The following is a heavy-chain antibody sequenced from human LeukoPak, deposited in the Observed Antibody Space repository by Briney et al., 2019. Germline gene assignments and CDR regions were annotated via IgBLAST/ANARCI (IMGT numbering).Heavy chain of an antibody. CDR1: GFTFSSYG. CDR3: AKDSRLKRSYSSGWNLFDY. CDR2: ISYDGSNK. D-gene: IGHD6-19*01. V-gene: IGHV3-30*18. J-gene: IGHJ4*02. Sequence: GRSLRLSCAASGFTFSSYGMHWVRQAPGKGLEWVAVISYDGSNKYYADSVKGRFTISIDNSKNKLYLQMNSLRAEDTAVYYCAKDSRLKRSYSSGWNLFDYWGQGTLVTVSS.